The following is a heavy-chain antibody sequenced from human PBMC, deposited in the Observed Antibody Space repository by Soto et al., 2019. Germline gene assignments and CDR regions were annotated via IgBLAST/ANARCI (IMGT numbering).Heavy chain of an antibody. V-gene: IGHV1-3*01. J-gene: IGHJ6*03. Sequence: ASVKVSCKASGYSFTKYSIHWVRQAPGQSLEWMGWTNAGNGNTKYSQKFQGRVTITRDTSASTAYMELSSLRSEDTAVYYCARRYYYFYYMDVCGKGTTVTVS. CDR3: ARRYYYFYYMDV. CDR2: TNAGNGNT. CDR1: GYSFTKYS.